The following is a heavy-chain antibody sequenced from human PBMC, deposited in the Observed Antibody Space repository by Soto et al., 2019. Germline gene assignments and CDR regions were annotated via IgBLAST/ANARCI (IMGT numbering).Heavy chain of an antibody. CDR2: ISGSDSKT. J-gene: IGHJ4*02. CDR1: GFSFGSYA. V-gene: IGHV3-23*01. Sequence: PVGSLRLSCAASGFSFGSYALSWVRQAPGKGLEWVSTISGSDSKTFYADSVKGRFSISRDTSQSTLYLQMNSLRADDTAMYYCARWSYLDYWGQGTRVTVSS. CDR3: ARWSYLDY. D-gene: IGHD3-3*01.